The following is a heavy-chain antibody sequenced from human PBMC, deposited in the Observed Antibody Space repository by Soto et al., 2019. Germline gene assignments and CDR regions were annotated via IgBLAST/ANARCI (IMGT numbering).Heavy chain of an antibody. CDR1: GYTFTSYG. D-gene: IGHD2-2*01. CDR3: ARDYCSSTGCESMDV. CDR2: ISAYNGNT. V-gene: IGHV1-18*01. Sequence: QVQLVQSGAEVKKPGASVKVSCKASGYTFTSYGISWVRQAPGQGLEWMGWISAYNGNTNYAQKLQGRVTMTTDTSTSTADMELRSLRSDDTAVYYCARDYCSSTGCESMDVWGQGTTVTVSS. J-gene: IGHJ6*02.